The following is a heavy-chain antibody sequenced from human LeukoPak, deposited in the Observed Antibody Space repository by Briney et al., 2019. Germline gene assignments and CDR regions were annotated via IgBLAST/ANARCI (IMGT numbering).Heavy chain of an antibody. CDR2: IYYSGST. V-gene: IGHV4-59*01. CDR1: GASISSYY. Sequence: SETLSLTCTVSGASISSYYWSWIRQPPGKGLEWIGYIYYSGSTYYNPSLKSRVTISVGTSKNQFSLKLSSVTAADTAVYYCARVPSFNFCDQLWYFDLWGRGTLVTVSS. CDR3: ARVPSFNFCDQLWYFDL. J-gene: IGHJ2*01. D-gene: IGHD1-1*01.